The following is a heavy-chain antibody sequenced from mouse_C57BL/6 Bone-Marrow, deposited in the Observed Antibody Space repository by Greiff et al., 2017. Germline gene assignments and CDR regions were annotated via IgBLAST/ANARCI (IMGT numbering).Heavy chain of an antibody. CDR2: FYPRSGNT. V-gene: IGHV1-81*01. CDR3: ARGSH. CDR1: GYTFTSYG. J-gene: IGHJ1*03. Sequence: VMLVESGAELARPGASVTLSCKASGYTFTSYGISWVKQRTGQGLEWIGEFYPRSGNTYYNEKFKGKATLTADTSSSTAYMELRSLTSEDSAVYFWARGSHGGTGTTVTVSS.